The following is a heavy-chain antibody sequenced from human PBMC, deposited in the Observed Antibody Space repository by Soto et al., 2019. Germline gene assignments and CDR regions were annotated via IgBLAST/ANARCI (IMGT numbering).Heavy chain of an antibody. CDR2: INAANGNT. CDR3: ARLLSFGELSLDS. J-gene: IGHJ4*02. D-gene: IGHD3-10*01. Sequence: QVQFVQSEAEVKKPGASVKVSCKASGYTFTTYAIHWVRQAPGQRLEWMGWINAANGNTKYSQKFQGRVTITRDTSASTVYMELSSLRSDDTGVYYCARLLSFGELSLDSWGQGTLVTVSS. CDR1: GYTFTTYA. V-gene: IGHV1-3*01.